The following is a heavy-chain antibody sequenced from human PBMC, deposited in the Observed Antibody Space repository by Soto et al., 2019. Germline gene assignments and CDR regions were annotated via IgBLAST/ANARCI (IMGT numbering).Heavy chain of an antibody. V-gene: IGHV1-8*01. D-gene: IGHD2-15*01. J-gene: IGHJ3*02. CDR1: GYTFTSYD. CDR2: MNPNSGNT. CDR3: ARGRDCSGGSCYGAFDI. Sequence: GASVKVSCKASGYTFTSYDINWVRQATGQGLEWMGWMNPNSGNTGYAQKFQGRVTMTRNTSISTAYMELSSLRSEDTAVYYCARGRDCSGGSCYGAFDIWDQGTMVTVSS.